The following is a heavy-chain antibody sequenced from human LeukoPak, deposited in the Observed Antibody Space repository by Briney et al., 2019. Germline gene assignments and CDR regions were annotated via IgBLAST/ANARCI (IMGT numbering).Heavy chain of an antibody. V-gene: IGHV3-66*01. CDR2: IYSGGST. Sequence: GGSLRLSRAVSGFTVSSNYMSWVRQAPGKGLEWVSIIYSGGSTYYADSVKGRFTISRDNSKNTLYLQMNSLRVEDTAVYYCARGRYDSSGYYIDYWGQGTLVTVSS. CDR1: GFTVSSNY. CDR3: ARGRYDSSGYYIDY. D-gene: IGHD3-22*01. J-gene: IGHJ4*02.